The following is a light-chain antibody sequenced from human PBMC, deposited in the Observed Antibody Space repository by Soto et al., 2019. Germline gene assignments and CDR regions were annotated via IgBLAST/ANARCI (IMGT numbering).Light chain of an antibody. CDR2: EVS. J-gene: IGLJ3*02. Sequence: QSALTQPASVYGSPGQSITISCTGTSSDVGGYNYVSWYQQHPAKAPKLMIYEVSNRPSGVSHRFSGSKSGNTASLTISGLQAEDEADYYCFSYTTSSTLVFGGGTKLTVL. V-gene: IGLV2-14*01. CDR1: SSDVGGYNY. CDR3: FSYTTSSTLV.